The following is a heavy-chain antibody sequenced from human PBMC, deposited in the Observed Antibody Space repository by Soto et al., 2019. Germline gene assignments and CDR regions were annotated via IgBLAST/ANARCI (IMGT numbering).Heavy chain of an antibody. CDR2: ISADGSGT. CDR3: VSHIHETLPADVLRVTK. V-gene: IGHV3-48*03. D-gene: IGHD2-21*01. J-gene: IGHJ4*02. Sequence: PGGSLRLSCAASGFTFRSYEMHWVRQPPGKGLQWISYISADGSGTYYADSVRGRFTISRDNARNSLSLQMNSLRADDTAIYYCVSHIHETLPADVLRVTKWGQGTQVTVSS. CDR1: GFTFRSYE.